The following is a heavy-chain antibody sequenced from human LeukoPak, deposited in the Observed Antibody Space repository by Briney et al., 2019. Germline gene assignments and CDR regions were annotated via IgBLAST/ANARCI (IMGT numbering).Heavy chain of an antibody. CDR1: GFIFSTYT. J-gene: IGHJ4*02. CDR3: AKAAVYHDSCPDS. CDR2: ISSSGGST. Sequence: GGSLRLSCAASGFIFSTYTMNWARQAPGKGLEWVSSISSSGGSTYYADSVKGRFTISRDNSKNTLYLQVISLRAEDTAVYYCAKAAVYHDSCPDSWGQGTLVTVSS. V-gene: IGHV3-23*01. D-gene: IGHD5/OR15-5a*01.